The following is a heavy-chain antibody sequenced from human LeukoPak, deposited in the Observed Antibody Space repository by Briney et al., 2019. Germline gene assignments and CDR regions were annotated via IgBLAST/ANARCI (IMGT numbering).Heavy chain of an antibody. CDR2: ISAYNGNT. CDR1: GYTFTSYG. Sequence: VASVKVSCKASGYTFTSYGISWVRQAPGQGLEWMGWISAYNGNTNYAQKFQGRVTITTDESTSTAYLELSSLASDDTAVYYCARGLQYQLLKALGHYYMDVWGEGTTVTVSS. D-gene: IGHD2-2*01. CDR3: ARGLQYQLLKALGHYYMDV. V-gene: IGHV1-18*01. J-gene: IGHJ6*03.